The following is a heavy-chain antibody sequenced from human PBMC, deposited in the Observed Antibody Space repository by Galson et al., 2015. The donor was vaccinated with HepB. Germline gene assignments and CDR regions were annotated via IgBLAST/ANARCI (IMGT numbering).Heavy chain of an antibody. J-gene: IGHJ5*02. CDR1: GYTFTDYY. Sequence: SVKVSCKASGYTFTDYYMHWVRQAPGQGLEWMGWINVKNGGTNYAQKFRGRVTMTRDTSISTAHMELNRLRSDDTAVYYCARDRVEGRAPADVRGNWFDPWGQGALVTVSS. CDR3: ARDRVEGRAPADVRGNWFDP. V-gene: IGHV1-2*02. D-gene: IGHD2-2*01. CDR2: INVKNGGT.